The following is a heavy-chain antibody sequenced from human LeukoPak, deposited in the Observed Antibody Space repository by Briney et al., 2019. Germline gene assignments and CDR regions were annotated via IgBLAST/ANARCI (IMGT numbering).Heavy chain of an antibody. CDR3: AKDSRRYCSSTSCSLRGYFDY. Sequence: GGSLRLSCAASGFTFSSYSMNWVRQAPGKGLEWVANIKQDGSEKYYVDSVQGRFTISRDNAKNSLYLQMNSLRAEDMALYYCAKDSRRYCSSTSCSLRGYFDYWGQGTLVTVSS. D-gene: IGHD2-2*01. CDR1: GFTFSSYS. J-gene: IGHJ4*02. V-gene: IGHV3-7*03. CDR2: IKQDGSEK.